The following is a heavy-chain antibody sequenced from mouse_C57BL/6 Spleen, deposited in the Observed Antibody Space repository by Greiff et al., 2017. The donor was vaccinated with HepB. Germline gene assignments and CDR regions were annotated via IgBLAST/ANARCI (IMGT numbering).Heavy chain of an antibody. CDR2: IDPSDSET. Sequence: VQLQQPGAELVRPGSSVKLSCKASGYTFTSYWMHWVKQRPIQGLEWIGNIDPSDSETHYNQKFKDKATLTVDKSSSTAYMQLSSLTSEDSAVYYCARRGTGDWYFDVWGTGTTVTVSS. V-gene: IGHV1-52*01. CDR1: GYTFTSYW. D-gene: IGHD4-1*01. J-gene: IGHJ1*03. CDR3: ARRGTGDWYFDV.